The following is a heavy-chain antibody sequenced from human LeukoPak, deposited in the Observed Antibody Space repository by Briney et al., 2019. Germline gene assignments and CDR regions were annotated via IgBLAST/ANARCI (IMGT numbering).Heavy chain of an antibody. CDR1: GYTFTSYD. V-gene: IGHV1-8*02. CDR2: MNPNSGNT. J-gene: IGHJ5*02. D-gene: IGHD3-22*01. Sequence: ASVKVSCKASGYTFTSYDINWVRQATGQGLEWMGWMNPNSGNTGYAQKFQGRVTMTRDTSISTAYMELSRLRSDDTAVYYCAREYYYDSSGYYSPGWFDPWGQGTLVTVSS. CDR3: AREYYYDSSGYYSPGWFDP.